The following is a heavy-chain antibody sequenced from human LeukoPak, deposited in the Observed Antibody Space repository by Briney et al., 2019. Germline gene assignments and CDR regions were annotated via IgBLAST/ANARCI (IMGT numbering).Heavy chain of an antibody. CDR1: GGSISSSSYY. J-gene: IGHJ4*02. CDR2: IYYSGST. CDR3: ARGRGDGYNYRSPFDY. D-gene: IGHD5-24*01. Sequence: SETLSLTCTVSGGSISSSSYYWGWIRQPPGKGLEWIGSIYYSGSTYYNPSLKRRVTISVDTSKNQFSLKLSSVTAADTAVYYCARGRGDGYNYRSPFDYWGQGTLVTVSS. V-gene: IGHV4-39*07.